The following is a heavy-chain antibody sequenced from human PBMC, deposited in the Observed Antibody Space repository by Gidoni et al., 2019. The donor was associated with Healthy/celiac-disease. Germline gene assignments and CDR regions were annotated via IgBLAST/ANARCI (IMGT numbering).Heavy chain of an antibody. V-gene: IGHV4-30-4*01. D-gene: IGHD6-13*01. J-gene: IGHJ4*02. CDR2: IYYSGST. Sequence: QVQLQESGPGLVKPSQTLSLTCTVSGGSSSSGDYYRSWIRQPPGKGLEWIGYIYYSGSTYYNPSLKSRVTISVDTSKNQFSLKLSSVTAADTAVYYCARGESSSWSPSPDYWGQGTLVTVSS. CDR1: GGSSSSGDYY. CDR3: ARGESSSWSPSPDY.